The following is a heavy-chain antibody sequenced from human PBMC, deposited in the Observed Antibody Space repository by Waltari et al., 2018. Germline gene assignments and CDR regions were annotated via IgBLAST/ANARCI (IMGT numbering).Heavy chain of an antibody. V-gene: IGHV4-59*11. Sequence: QVQLQESGPGLVKPSETLSLTCTVSGGSISSHYWSWIRQPPGKGLEWIGYIYYSGSTNYNPSLKSRVTIAVDTSKNQFSLKLSSVTAADTAVYYCARGGSTVTTPFDYWGQGTLVTVSS. J-gene: IGHJ4*02. CDR1: GGSISSHY. CDR3: ARGGSTVTTPFDY. D-gene: IGHD4-17*01. CDR2: IYYSGST.